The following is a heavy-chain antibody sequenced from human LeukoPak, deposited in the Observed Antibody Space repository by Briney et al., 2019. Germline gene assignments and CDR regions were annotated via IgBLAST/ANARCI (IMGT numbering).Heavy chain of an antibody. J-gene: IGHJ4*02. CDR2: INHSGST. D-gene: IGHD3-22*01. CDR3: ARGPNYYDSSGYNRVYFDY. Sequence: SETLSLTCAVYGGSFSGYYWSRIRQPPGKGLEWIGEINHSGSTNYNPSLKSRVTISVDTSKNQFSLKLSSVTAADTAVYYCARGPNYYDSSGYNRVYFDYWGQGTLVTVSS. V-gene: IGHV4-34*01. CDR1: GGSFSGYY.